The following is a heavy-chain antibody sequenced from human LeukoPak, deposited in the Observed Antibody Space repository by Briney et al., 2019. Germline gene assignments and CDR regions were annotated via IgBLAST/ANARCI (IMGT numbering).Heavy chain of an antibody. J-gene: IGHJ3*02. Sequence: SETLSLTCAVSGGSISSGGYSWSWIRQPPGQGLEWIGYIYHSGSTYYNPSLKSRVTISVDRSKNQFSLKLSSVTAADTAVYYCARAGYCSGGSCPRGAFDIWGQGTMVTVSS. CDR2: IYHSGST. CDR1: GGSISSGGYS. D-gene: IGHD2-15*01. CDR3: ARAGYCSGGSCPRGAFDI. V-gene: IGHV4-30-2*01.